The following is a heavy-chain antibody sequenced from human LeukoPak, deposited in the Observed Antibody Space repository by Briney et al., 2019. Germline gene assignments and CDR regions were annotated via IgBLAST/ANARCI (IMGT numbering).Heavy chain of an antibody. CDR2: INSDGSST. V-gene: IGHV3-74*01. D-gene: IGHD3-9*01. Sequence: GGSLRLSCTVSGFTVSSNSMSWVRQAPGKGLVWVSRINSDGSSTSYADSVKGRFTISRDNAKNTLYLQMNSLRAEDTAVYYCARVTRLRYFDWLRAGYWYFDLWGRGTLVTVSS. CDR3: ARVTRLRYFDWLRAGYWYFDL. CDR1: GFTVSSNS. J-gene: IGHJ2*01.